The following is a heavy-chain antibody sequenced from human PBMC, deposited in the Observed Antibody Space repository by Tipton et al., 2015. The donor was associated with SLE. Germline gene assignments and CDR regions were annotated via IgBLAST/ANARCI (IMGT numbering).Heavy chain of an antibody. CDR2: INTDGRIT. Sequence: SLRLSCAASGFTFSSYWMHWVRQVPGKGLVWVSRINTDGRITNHADSVKGRFTISRDNAENTLFLQMNSLKAEDTAVYYCARDLGGRYGYWGQGTLVTVSS. V-gene: IGHV3-74*01. CDR1: GFTFSSYW. CDR3: ARDLGGRYGY. D-gene: IGHD1-26*01. J-gene: IGHJ4*02.